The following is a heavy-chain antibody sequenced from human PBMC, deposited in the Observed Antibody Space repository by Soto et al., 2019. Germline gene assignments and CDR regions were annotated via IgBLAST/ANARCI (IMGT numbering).Heavy chain of an antibody. Sequence: EVQLVESGGGLVKPGGSLRLSCAASGFTFSSYSMNWVRQAPGKGLEWVSSISSSSSYIYYADSVKGRFTISRDNAKNSQYLQMNSLRAEDTAVYYCARDIGGEQWLGLLDYWGLGTLVTVSS. V-gene: IGHV3-21*01. CDR1: GFTFSSYS. D-gene: IGHD6-19*01. J-gene: IGHJ4*02. CDR2: ISSSSSYI. CDR3: ARDIGGEQWLGLLDY.